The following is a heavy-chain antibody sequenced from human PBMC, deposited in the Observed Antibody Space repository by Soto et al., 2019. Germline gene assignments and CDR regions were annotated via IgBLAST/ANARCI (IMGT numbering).Heavy chain of an antibody. CDR3: XXXXXXXXQXXY. Sequence: GSLRLSCAASGFTFSNYAISWVRQAPGKGLEGVSSISASAFTTYYADSVKGRFTISRDNSNNKVYLHMNSLRAEDTAVYNXXXXXXXXXQXXYWGQGTVVTVSS. CDR2: ISASAFTT. V-gene: IGHV3-23*01. CDR1: GFTFSNYA. J-gene: IGHJ4*02.